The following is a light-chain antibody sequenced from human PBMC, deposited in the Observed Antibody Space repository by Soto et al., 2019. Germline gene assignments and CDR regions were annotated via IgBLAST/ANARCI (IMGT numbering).Light chain of an antibody. Sequence: EVVMTQSPATLSVSPGERATLSCRASQSVNANLAWYQQKPGQAPRHLIHGASNRATGIPARFSGSGFGTEFILSIRSLQSEDFAVYYCQQYNTWLWTFGQGTKVEI. V-gene: IGKV3-15*01. CDR2: GAS. J-gene: IGKJ1*01. CDR1: QSVNAN. CDR3: QQYNTWLWT.